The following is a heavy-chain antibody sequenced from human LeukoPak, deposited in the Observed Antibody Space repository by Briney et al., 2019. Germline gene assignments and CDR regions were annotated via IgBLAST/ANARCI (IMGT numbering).Heavy chain of an antibody. CDR2: VDPEDGET. CDR1: GYTFTDYY. Sequence: ASEKVSCKVSGYTFTDYYMHWVQQAPGKGLEWMGLVDPEDGETIYAEKFQGRVTITADTSTDTAYMELSSLRSEDTAVYYCATRYYCSSTSCPFWGQGTLVTVSS. D-gene: IGHD2-2*01. J-gene: IGHJ4*02. CDR3: ATRYYCSSTSCPF. V-gene: IGHV1-69-2*01.